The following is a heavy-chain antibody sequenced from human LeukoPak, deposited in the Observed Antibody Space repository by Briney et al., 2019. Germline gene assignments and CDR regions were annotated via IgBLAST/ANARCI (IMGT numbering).Heavy chain of an antibody. V-gene: IGHV3-11*01. CDR1: GFTFSDYY. CDR3: ARSCSSTSCYTPHGMDV. Sequence: GGSLRLSCAASGFTFSDYYMSWIRQAPGEGLEWVSYISSSGSTIYYADSVKGRFTISRDNAKNSLYLQMNSLRAEDTAVYYCARSCSSTSCYTPHGMDVWGQGTTVTVSS. J-gene: IGHJ6*02. CDR2: ISSSGSTI. D-gene: IGHD2-2*02.